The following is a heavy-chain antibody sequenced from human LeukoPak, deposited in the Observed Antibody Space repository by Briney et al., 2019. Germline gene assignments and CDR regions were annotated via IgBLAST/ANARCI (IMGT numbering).Heavy chain of an antibody. Sequence: ASVKVSCKVSGYTLTELSMHWVRQAPGKGLEWMGGFDPEDGETIYAQKFQGRVTMTEDTSTDTAYMELSSLRSEDTAVYYCGTGYGGNSGSNYWGQGTLVTVSS. J-gene: IGHJ4*02. CDR2: FDPEDGET. CDR1: GYTLTELS. CDR3: GTGYGGNSGSNY. V-gene: IGHV1-24*01. D-gene: IGHD4-23*01.